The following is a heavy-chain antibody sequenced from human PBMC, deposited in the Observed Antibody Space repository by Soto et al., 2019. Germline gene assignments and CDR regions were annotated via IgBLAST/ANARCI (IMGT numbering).Heavy chain of an antibody. D-gene: IGHD2-21*01. CDR2: IYYSGST. Sequence: SETLSLTCTVSGGSISSYYWSWIRQPPGKGLEWIGYIYYSGSTNYNPSLKSRVTISVDTSKNQFSLKLSSVTAADTAVYYCARHVFWRPLFDYWGQGTLVIVSS. CDR3: ARHVFWRPLFDY. V-gene: IGHV4-59*08. J-gene: IGHJ4*02. CDR1: GGSISSYY.